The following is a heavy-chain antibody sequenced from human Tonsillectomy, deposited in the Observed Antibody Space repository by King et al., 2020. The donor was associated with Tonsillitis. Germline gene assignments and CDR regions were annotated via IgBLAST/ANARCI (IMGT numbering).Heavy chain of an antibody. D-gene: IGHD2-15*01. V-gene: IGHV3-23*04. CDR1: GFTFNSYA. Sequence: DVQLVESGGGLVQPGGSLRLSCAASGFTFNSYAMSWVRQAPGKGLEWVSSISGGGGNTYYADSVKGRFTISRDNSKNTLYLQMNSLRAEDTAVYYCAKRVVCSFPKSNFDYCGQATLVSVSS. CDR3: AKRVVCSFPKSNFDY. J-gene: IGHJ4*02. CDR2: ISGGGGNT.